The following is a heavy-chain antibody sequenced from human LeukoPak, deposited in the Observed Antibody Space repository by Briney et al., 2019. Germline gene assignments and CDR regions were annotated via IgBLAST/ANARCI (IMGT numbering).Heavy chain of an antibody. CDR2: ISSSSSYI. J-gene: IGHJ4*02. V-gene: IGHV3-21*01. CDR3: ARDYRYCSSTSCYGSFDY. D-gene: IGHD2-2*01. Sequence: GGSLRLSCAASGFTFSSYSMNWVRQAPGKGLEWVSSISSSSSYIYYADSVKGRFTISRDNAKNSLYLQMTSLRAEDTAVYYCARDYRYCSSTSCYGSFDYWGQGSLVTVSS. CDR1: GFTFSSYS.